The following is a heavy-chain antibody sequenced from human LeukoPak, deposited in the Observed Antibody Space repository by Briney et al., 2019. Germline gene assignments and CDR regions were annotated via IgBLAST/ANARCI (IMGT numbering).Heavy chain of an antibody. Sequence: GGSVRLSCAASGFNFSSFVMHWVRQAPGKGLEWVTVMSYDGSNKYYADSVKGRFTISRDNSKNTLYLQMNSLRADDTAVYYCAKDLQLALDYWGQGTLVSVSP. V-gene: IGHV3-30*19. D-gene: IGHD6-13*01. CDR1: GFNFSSFV. CDR3: AKDLQLALDY. J-gene: IGHJ4*02. CDR2: MSYDGSNK.